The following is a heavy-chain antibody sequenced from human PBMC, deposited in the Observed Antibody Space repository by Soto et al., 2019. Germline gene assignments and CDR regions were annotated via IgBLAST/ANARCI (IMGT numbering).Heavy chain of an antibody. CDR2: IKSKTDGGTT. D-gene: IGHD3-10*01. CDR1: GFTFSNAW. Sequence: EVQLVESGGGLVKPGGSLRHSCAASGFTFSNAWMNWVRQAPGKGLEWVGRIKSKTDGGTTDYAAPVKGRFTISRDDSKNTLYLQMNSLKTEDTAVYYCTTDHYGSGSYSPPWAYWGQGTLVTVSS. V-gene: IGHV3-15*07. J-gene: IGHJ4*02. CDR3: TTDHYGSGSYSPPWAY.